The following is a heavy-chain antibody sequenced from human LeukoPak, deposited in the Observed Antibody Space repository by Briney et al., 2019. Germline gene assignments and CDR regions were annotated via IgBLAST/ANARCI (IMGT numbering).Heavy chain of an antibody. CDR3: ARVPLGSVAGSGDAFDI. J-gene: IGHJ3*02. D-gene: IGHD6-19*01. V-gene: IGHV1-2*02. CDR1: GYTFTFYY. CDR2: INPNSGGT. Sequence: ASVKVSCKASGYTFTFYYIHWVRQAPGQGLEWMGWINPNSGGTNYARTFQGRVNMTRNTSISTAYMELSSLRSEDMAVYYCARVPLGSVAGSGDAFDIWGQGTMVTVSS.